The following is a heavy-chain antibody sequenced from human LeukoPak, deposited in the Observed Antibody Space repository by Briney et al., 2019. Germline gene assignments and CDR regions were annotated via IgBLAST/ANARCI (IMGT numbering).Heavy chain of an antibody. CDR1: GFTFSSYG. Sequence: GGSLRLSCAASGFTFSSYGMHWVRQAPGKGLEWGAFIRYDGSNKYYADSVKGRFTISRDNSKNTLYLQMNSLRAEDTAVYYCAKDRYYGSGRFYYYMDVWGKGTTVTTSS. V-gene: IGHV3-30*02. CDR2: IRYDGSNK. J-gene: IGHJ6*03. D-gene: IGHD3-10*01. CDR3: AKDRYYGSGRFYYYMDV.